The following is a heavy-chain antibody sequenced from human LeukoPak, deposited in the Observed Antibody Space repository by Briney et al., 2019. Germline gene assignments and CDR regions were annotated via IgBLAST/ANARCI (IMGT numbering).Heavy chain of an antibody. CDR1: GGSISSYY. CDR3: ARGYYDSSGYPYYFDY. D-gene: IGHD3-22*01. Sequence: SETLSLTCTVSGGSISSYYWSWIRQPPGKGLEWIGYIYYSGSTNYNPSLKSQVTIPVDTSKNQFSLKLSSVTAADTAVYYCARGYYDSSGYPYYFDYWGQGSLVGVSS. J-gene: IGHJ4*02. CDR2: IYYSGST. V-gene: IGHV4-59*01.